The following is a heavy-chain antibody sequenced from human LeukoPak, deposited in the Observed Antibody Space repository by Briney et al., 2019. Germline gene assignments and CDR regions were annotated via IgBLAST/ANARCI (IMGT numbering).Heavy chain of an antibody. Sequence: GRSLRLSCAASGSTFSTYNMNWVRQAPGKGREWVSSISSSSRYIHYADSVKGRFTISRDNGKNSVYLQMHSLRAEDTAVYYCARGGCTSCLHYFDSWGQGTLVTVSS. D-gene: IGHD2-2*01. CDR1: GSTFSTYN. CDR3: ARGGCTSCLHYFDS. J-gene: IGHJ4*02. CDR2: ISSSSRYI. V-gene: IGHV3-21*01.